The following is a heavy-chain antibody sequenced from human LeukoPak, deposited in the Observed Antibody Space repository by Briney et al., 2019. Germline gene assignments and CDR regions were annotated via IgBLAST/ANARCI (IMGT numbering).Heavy chain of an antibody. CDR2: IYHSGST. J-gene: IGHJ3*02. CDR1: GYSISSGYY. Sequence: PSETLSLTCAVSGYSISSGYYWGWIRQPPGKGLEWIGSIYHSGSTHYNPSLKSRVTISVDTSKNQFSLKLSSVTAADTAVYYCARVQLERQAFDIWGQGTMVTVSS. V-gene: IGHV4-38-2*01. D-gene: IGHD1-1*01. CDR3: ARVQLERQAFDI.